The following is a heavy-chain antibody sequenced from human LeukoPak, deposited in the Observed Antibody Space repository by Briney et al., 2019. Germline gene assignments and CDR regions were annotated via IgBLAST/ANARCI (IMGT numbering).Heavy chain of an antibody. D-gene: IGHD5-12*01. CDR2: ISYDGSNK. CDR1: GFTFSSYA. V-gene: IGHV3-30-3*01. Sequence: PGGSLRLSCAASGFTFSSYAMHWVRQAPGKGLEWVAVISYDGSNKYYADSVKGRFTISRDNSKNTLYLQMNSLRAEDTAVYYCARDALEMATIWAYYFDYWGQGTLVTVSS. J-gene: IGHJ4*02. CDR3: ARDALEMATIWAYYFDY.